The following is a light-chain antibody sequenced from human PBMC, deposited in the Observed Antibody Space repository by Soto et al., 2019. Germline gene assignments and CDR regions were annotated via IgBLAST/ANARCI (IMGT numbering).Light chain of an antibody. CDR2: DAS. Sequence: AIPLTQSPSSLSASVGDRVTITCRASQGISSALAWYQQKPGKAPKLLIYDASSLESGVPSRFSGSGSGTDFTLTISSLQPEDFATYYCQQFNSYFTFGQGTRLEIK. CDR1: QGISSA. CDR3: QQFNSYFT. V-gene: IGKV1-13*02. J-gene: IGKJ5*01.